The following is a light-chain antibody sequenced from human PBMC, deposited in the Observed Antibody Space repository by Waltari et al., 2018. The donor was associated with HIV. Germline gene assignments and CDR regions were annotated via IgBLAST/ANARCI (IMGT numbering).Light chain of an antibody. J-gene: IGKJ4*01. V-gene: IGKV4-1*01. Sequence: IVLTQSPESLAVSLGERAPINCKASQNILYSSNNKNYLAWYQQKPGQPPKLLISWASNRKSGVPDRFSGSGSGTDFTLIINSLQAEDVAVYFCQQYYRTPLTFGGGTKVEIK. CDR1: QNILYSSNNKNY. CDR2: WAS. CDR3: QQYYRTPLT.